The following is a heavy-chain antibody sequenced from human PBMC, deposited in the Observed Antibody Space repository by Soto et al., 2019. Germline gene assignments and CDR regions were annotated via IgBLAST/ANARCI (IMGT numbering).Heavy chain of an antibody. CDR3: ARDGGNLPFDS. Sequence: QVQLVESGGGVVQPGRSLRLSCAASGFTFSSYGMHWVRQAPGKGLEWVAVIWYDGSNKYYADSVKGRFTISRDNSKNTLYLQMNSLRAEDTAVYYCARDGGNLPFDSWGQGTLVTVSS. CDR2: IWYDGSNK. CDR1: GFTFSSYG. V-gene: IGHV3-33*01. J-gene: IGHJ4*02. D-gene: IGHD2-15*01.